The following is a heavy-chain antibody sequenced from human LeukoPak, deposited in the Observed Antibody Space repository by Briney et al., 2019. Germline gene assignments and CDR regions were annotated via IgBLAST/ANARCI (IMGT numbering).Heavy chain of an antibody. J-gene: IGHJ4*02. CDR3: ARDTESRWFYG. D-gene: IGHD6-13*01. V-gene: IGHV4-61*01. CDR1: GGSVSSGTYY. Sequence: PSGTLSLTCTVSGGSVSSGTYYWSWIRQPPGKGLEYIGYIYDSVNTNYNPSLKSRATISIDTSKNQFSLKLSSVTAADTAVYYCARDTESRWFYGWGQGTQVTVSS. CDR2: IYDSVNT.